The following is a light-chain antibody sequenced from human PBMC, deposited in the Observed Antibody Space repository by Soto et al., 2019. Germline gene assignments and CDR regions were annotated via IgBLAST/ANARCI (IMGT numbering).Light chain of an antibody. Sequence: QSVLTQPASVSGSPGQSITISCTGTSSDVGSYNLVSWYQQHPDKAPKLMIYEGTKRPSGVSNRFSGSKSGNTASLTISGLQAEDEADYYCCSYAVSATFVFGGGTKVTVL. CDR3: CSYAVSATFV. CDR1: SSDVGSYNL. CDR2: EGT. V-gene: IGLV2-23*03. J-gene: IGLJ2*01.